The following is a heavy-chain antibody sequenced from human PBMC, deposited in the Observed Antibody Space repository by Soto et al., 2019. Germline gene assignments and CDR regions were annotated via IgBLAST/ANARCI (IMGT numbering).Heavy chain of an antibody. J-gene: IGHJ5*02. CDR2: INHSGST. Sequence: LSLTCAVYGGSFSGYYWSWIRQPPGKGLEWIGEINHSGSTNYNPSLKSRVTISVDTSKNQFSLKLSSVTAADTAVYYCAREGPSITIVGVVISTPGYWFDPWGQGTLVAVAS. V-gene: IGHV4-34*01. CDR1: GGSFSGYY. D-gene: IGHD3-3*01. CDR3: AREGPSITIVGVVISTPGYWFDP.